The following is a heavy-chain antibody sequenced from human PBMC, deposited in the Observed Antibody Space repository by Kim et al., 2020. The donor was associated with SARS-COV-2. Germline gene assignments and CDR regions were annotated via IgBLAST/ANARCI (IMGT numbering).Heavy chain of an antibody. J-gene: IGHJ4*02. V-gene: IGHV4-39*07. CDR1: GGSISSSSYY. D-gene: IGHD3-3*01. CDR2: IYYSGST. CDR3: ASGWGDFWSGGGSRADY. Sequence: SETLSLTCTVSGGSISSSSYYWGWIRQPPGKGLEWIGRIYYSGSTYYNPSLKSRGTISVDTSKNQFSLKLSSVTAADTAVYYCASGWGDFWSGGGSRADYWGQGTRVTVSS.